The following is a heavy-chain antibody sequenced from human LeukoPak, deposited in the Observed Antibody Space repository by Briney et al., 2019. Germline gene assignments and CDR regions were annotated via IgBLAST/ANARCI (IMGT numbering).Heavy chain of an antibody. CDR1: GFTFDDYA. CDR3: AKAISVHSFDI. J-gene: IGHJ3*02. D-gene: IGHD3-3*02. Sequence: GRSLRLFCAASGFTFDDYAMHWVRQAPGKGLEWVSGISWNSGTIGYADSVKGRFTISRDNAKNSLYLQMNSLRAEDTALYYCAKAISVHSFDIWGQGTMVTVS. CDR2: ISWNSGTI. V-gene: IGHV3-9*01.